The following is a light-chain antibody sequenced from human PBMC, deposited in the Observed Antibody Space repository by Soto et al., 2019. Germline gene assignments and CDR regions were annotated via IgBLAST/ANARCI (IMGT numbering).Light chain of an antibody. CDR3: CSYAGSSTWV. CDR1: RNDIGSFRF. CDR2: EAI. V-gene: IGLV2-23*01. J-gene: IGLJ3*02. Sequence: QSALTQPASVSGSPGQSITIYCTGSRNDIGSFRFVSWYQQHPGKAPKLIIYEAIKRPSGVSDRFSASKSGNTASLTISGLQAEDEADYYCCSYAGSSTWVFGGGTKLTVL.